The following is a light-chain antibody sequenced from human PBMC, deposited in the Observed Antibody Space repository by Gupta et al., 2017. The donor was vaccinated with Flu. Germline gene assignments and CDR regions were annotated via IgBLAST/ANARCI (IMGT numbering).Light chain of an antibody. J-gene: IGLJ3*02. CDR2: NTQ. CDR1: SAPVGTDDL. V-gene: IGLV8-61*01. CDR3: VVDRGKGIRV. Sequence: SAPVGTDDLTRWYRQTRGQTQRVVIYNTQSRSAGVPARFSGSTVGKKAALTISGAQEDDECDYCCVVDRGKGIRVFGGGTKVTVL.